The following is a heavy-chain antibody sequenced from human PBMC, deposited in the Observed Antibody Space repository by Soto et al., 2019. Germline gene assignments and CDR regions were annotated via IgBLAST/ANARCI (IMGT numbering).Heavy chain of an antibody. CDR3: ARDHWAMVRGTDDYYYGMDV. CDR1: GYTFSSYG. J-gene: IGHJ6*02. V-gene: IGHV1-18*01. D-gene: IGHD3-10*01. Sequence: ASVKVSCKASGYTFSSYGINWVRQAPGQGLEWLGWISPYNYDTKYAQKLQGRVTMTTDTSSRTAYMALRSLRSDDTAVYYFARDHWAMVRGTDDYYYGMDVWGQGTTVTVSS. CDR2: ISPYNYDT.